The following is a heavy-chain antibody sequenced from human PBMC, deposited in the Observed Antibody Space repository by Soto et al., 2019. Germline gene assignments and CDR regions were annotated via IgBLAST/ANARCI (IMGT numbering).Heavy chain of an antibody. CDR3: ARETPLGVVPAAMGYYYYGMDV. CDR2: INPNSGGT. D-gene: IGHD2-2*01. CDR1: GYTFTGYY. J-gene: IGHJ6*02. Sequence: QVQLVQSGAEVKKPGASVKVSCKASGYTFTGYYMHWVRQAPGQGLEWMGWINPNSGGTNYAQKFQGWGPMTRDTSVSTAYMELSSLRSADTAVYYCARETPLGVVPAAMGYYYYGMDVWGQGTTVTVSS. V-gene: IGHV1-2*04.